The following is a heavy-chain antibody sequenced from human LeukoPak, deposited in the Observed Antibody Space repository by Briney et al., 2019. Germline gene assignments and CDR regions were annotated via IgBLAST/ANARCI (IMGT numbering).Heavy chain of an antibody. CDR2: IYTSGST. D-gene: IGHD3-22*01. V-gene: IGHV4-4*07. CDR3: AREIYDSSGFNFDY. J-gene: IGHJ4*02. CDR1: GGSISSYY. Sequence: SETLSLTCTVSGGSISSYYWSWIRQPAGKGLEWIGRIYTSGSTNYNPSLKSRVTISVDKSKNQLSLKLSSVTAADTAVYYCAREIYDSSGFNFDYWGQGTLVTVSS.